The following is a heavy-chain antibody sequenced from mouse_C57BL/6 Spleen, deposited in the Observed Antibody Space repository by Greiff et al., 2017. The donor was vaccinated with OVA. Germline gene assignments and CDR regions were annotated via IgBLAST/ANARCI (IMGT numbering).Heavy chain of an antibody. CDR1: GFTFSDYG. CDR3: ARRMVTPYYYAMDY. CDR2: ISSGSSTI. Sequence: VQLKQSGGGLVKPGGSLKLSCAASGFTFSDYGMHWVRQAPEKGLEWVAYISSGSSTIYYADTVKGRFTISRDNAKNTLFLQMTSLRSEDTAMYYCARRMVTPYYYAMDYWGQGTSVTVSS. D-gene: IGHD2-2*01. J-gene: IGHJ4*01. V-gene: IGHV5-17*01.